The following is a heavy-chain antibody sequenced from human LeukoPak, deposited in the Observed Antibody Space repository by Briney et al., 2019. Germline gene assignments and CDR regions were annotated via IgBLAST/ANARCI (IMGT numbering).Heavy chain of an antibody. Sequence: SVKVSCKASGGTFSSYAISWVRQAPGHGLEWMGGIIPIFGTANYAQKFQGRVTITTDESTSTAYLELSSLRSEDTAVYYCATDRPGYSSSWYTYFQHWGQGTLVTVSS. CDR2: IIPIFGTA. J-gene: IGHJ1*01. CDR1: GGTFSSYA. V-gene: IGHV1-69*05. D-gene: IGHD6-13*01. CDR3: ATDRPGYSSSWYTYFQH.